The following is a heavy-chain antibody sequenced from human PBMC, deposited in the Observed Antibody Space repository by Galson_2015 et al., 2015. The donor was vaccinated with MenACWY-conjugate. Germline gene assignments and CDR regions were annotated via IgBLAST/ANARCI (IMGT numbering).Heavy chain of an antibody. V-gene: IGHV3-23*01. CDR3: AKDGDSSSWPPSWFDP. CDR1: GFTFSRYA. Sequence: LRLSCAASGFTFSRYAMSWVRQAPGKGLEWVSAISGSGGSTYYADSVKGRFTISRDNSKNTLYLQMNSLRAEDTAVYYCAKDGDSSSWPPSWFDPWGQGTLVTVSS. D-gene: IGHD6-13*01. CDR2: ISGSGGST. J-gene: IGHJ5*02.